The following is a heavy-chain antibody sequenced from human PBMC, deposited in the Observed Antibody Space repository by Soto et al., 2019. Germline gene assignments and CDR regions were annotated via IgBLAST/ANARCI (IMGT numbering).Heavy chain of an antibody. Sequence: PGESLKISCTASGYSFTNYWIGWVRQMPGKGPEWMGIIYPGDSDTRYSPSFQGQVTISADKSTRTAYPLWSRLKASDTAISFRAGSIFYYGMDVWGQGTTVTVSS. V-gene: IGHV5-51*01. CDR1: GYSFTNYW. CDR3: AGSIFYYGMDV. J-gene: IGHJ6*02. CDR2: IYPGDSDT.